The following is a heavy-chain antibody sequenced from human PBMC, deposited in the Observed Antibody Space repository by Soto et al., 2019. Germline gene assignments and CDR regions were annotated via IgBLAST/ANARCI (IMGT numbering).Heavy chain of an antibody. V-gene: IGHV3-48*01. CDR2: ISSSGTTI. Sequence: GGSLRLSCAASGFTFSTYAMNWVRQAPGKGLEWVSYISSSGTTIYYADSVRGRFTISRDNAKKTLYLQMNSLRAEDTAVYYCPHSSSWYPGGYYYGMDVWGQGTTVTVSS. CDR1: GFTFSTYA. D-gene: IGHD6-13*01. J-gene: IGHJ6*02. CDR3: PHSSSWYPGGYYYGMDV.